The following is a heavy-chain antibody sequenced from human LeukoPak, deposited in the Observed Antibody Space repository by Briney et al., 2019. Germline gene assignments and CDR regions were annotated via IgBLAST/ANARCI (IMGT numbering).Heavy chain of an antibody. CDR2: INLNAVTT. CDR1: GYTFTNYY. Sequence: ASVKVSCKASGYTFTNYYIHWMRQAPGQGLEWVGIINLNAVTTRYAQKFQGRITVTRDTSTSTVYMELRSLRSDDTAVYYCARGSASRGYSYGLPFDYWGQGTLVTVSS. D-gene: IGHD5-18*01. V-gene: IGHV1-46*01. J-gene: IGHJ4*02. CDR3: ARGSASRGYSYGLPFDY.